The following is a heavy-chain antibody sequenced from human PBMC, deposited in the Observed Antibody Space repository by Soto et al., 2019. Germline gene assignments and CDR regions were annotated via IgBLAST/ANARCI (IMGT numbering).Heavy chain of an antibody. CDR1: GFTFSSYS. J-gene: IGHJ6*02. V-gene: IGHV3-21*01. Sequence: EVQLVESGGGLVKPGGSLRLSCAASGFTFSSYSMNWVRQAPGKGLEWVSSISSSSSYIYYADSVKGRFTISRDNAKNSLYLQMNSLRAEDTAVYYCAASSDDTLYYYYGMDVWGQGTTVTVSS. D-gene: IGHD3-22*01. CDR2: ISSSSSYI. CDR3: AASSDDTLYYYYGMDV.